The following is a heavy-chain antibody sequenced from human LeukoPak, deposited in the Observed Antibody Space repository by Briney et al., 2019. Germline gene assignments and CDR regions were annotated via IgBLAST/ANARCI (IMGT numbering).Heavy chain of an antibody. V-gene: IGHV1-2*02. CDR1: GYTFTDYY. Sequence: ASVKVSCRASGYTFTDYYIHWVRRAPGQGLEWMGWVDPGTGVTRCTQKFQGRVTMTRDTSISTVYLDLNGLTFDDTAVYYCATDNYGMLDYWGQGTLVTVSS. CDR3: ATDNYGMLDY. D-gene: IGHD3-9*01. J-gene: IGHJ4*02. CDR2: VDPGTGVT.